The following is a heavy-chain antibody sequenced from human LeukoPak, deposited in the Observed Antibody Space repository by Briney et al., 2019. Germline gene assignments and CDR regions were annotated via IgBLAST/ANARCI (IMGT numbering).Heavy chain of an antibody. Sequence: SVKVSCKASGGTFSSYAISWVRQAPGQGLEWMGRIIPIFGIANYAQKFQGRVTITADKSTGTAYMELSSLRSEDTAVYYCARIIAAAGSDYWSQGTLVTVSS. CDR3: ARIIAAAGSDY. D-gene: IGHD6-13*01. CDR1: GGTFSSYA. CDR2: IIPIFGIA. J-gene: IGHJ4*02. V-gene: IGHV1-69*04.